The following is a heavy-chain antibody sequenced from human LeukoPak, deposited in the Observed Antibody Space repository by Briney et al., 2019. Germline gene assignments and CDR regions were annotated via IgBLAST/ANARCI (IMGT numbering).Heavy chain of an antibody. CDR3: ARDQPYMDV. CDR1: GYSISRGYY. J-gene: IGHJ6*03. V-gene: IGHV4-38-2*02. Sequence: SETLSLTCIVSGYSISRGYYWVWIRQPPGNGLEWIGSIYHSGSTLYNPSLKSRVTISVDTSKNKFSLKLSSVTAADTAMYYCARDQPYMDVWGEGTTVTVSS. CDR2: IYHSGST.